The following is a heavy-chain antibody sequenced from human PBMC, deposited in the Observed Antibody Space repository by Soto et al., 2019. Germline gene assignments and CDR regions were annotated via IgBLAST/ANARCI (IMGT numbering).Heavy chain of an antibody. V-gene: IGHV3-33*01. CDR2: IWYDGSNK. Sequence: GGSLRLSCAASGFTFSSYGMHWVRQAPGKGLEWVAVIWYDGSNKYYANSVKGRFTHSRYNSKXXXYXXXXXXSAEDTAVYYCAREKYYYGSGSYRPAEYFQHWGQGTLVTVSS. CDR1: GFTFSSYG. J-gene: IGHJ1*01. CDR3: AREKYYYGSGSYRPAEYFQH. D-gene: IGHD3-10*01.